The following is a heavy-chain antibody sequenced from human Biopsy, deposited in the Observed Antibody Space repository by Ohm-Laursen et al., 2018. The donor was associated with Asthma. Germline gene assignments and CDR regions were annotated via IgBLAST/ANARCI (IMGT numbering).Heavy chain of an antibody. V-gene: IGHV3-33*01. D-gene: IGHD1-26*01. J-gene: IGHJ4*02. CDR1: GFTFSSYG. Sequence: SLRLSCAASGFTFSSYGMHWVRQAPGKGLEWVAVIWYDGSIKYYADSVKGRFSIPRDNSKNTLYLQMNSLRVEDTAVFYCARAKSGSFHSPADYWGQGTLVTVSS. CDR2: IWYDGSIK. CDR3: ARAKSGSFHSPADY.